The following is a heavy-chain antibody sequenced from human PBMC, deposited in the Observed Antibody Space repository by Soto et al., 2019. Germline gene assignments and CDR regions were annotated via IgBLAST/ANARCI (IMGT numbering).Heavy chain of an antibody. CDR3: VKVLARGVGVPRFSFDS. CDR2: INADGTAR. J-gene: IGHJ4*02. V-gene: IGHV3-74*01. CDR1: GFTVSKSW. D-gene: IGHD2-2*01. Sequence: PGESLGLFWAASGFTVSKSWLHWVGQVSGKGLVWVSRINADGTARSYADSVKGRFTISRDNAKNTLYLHVNSLRAEDTAVYYCVKVLARGVGVPRFSFDSWGQGAVVTVSS.